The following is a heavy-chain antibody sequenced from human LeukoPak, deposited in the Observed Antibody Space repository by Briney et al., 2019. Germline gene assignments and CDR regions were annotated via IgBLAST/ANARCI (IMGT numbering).Heavy chain of an antibody. D-gene: IGHD3-22*01. CDR1: GFTFSSYS. CDR3: ARGRVRYYYDSRGPSFDY. Sequence: GGSLRLSCAASGFTFSSYSMNWVRQAPGKGLECVSYISSSSSTTSYADSVKGRFTISRDNAKNSLYLQMHSLRAEDTAVYYCARGRVRYYYDSRGPSFDYWGQGTLVTVSS. J-gene: IGHJ4*02. V-gene: IGHV3-48*04. CDR2: ISSSSSTT.